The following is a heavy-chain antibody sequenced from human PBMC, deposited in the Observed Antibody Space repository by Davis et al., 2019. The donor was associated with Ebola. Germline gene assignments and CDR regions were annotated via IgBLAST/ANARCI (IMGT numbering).Heavy chain of an antibody. D-gene: IGHD2-15*01. Sequence: PGGSLRLSCSASGFTFSSYAMHWVRQAPGKGLEYVSAISSNGGSTYYADSVKGRFTISRDNSKNTLYLQMSSLRAEDTAVYYCVKDPGDRLLPEGRAGYFDYRGQGTLVTVSS. CDR3: VKDPGDRLLPEGRAGYFDY. CDR1: GFTFSSYA. V-gene: IGHV3-64D*06. CDR2: ISSNGGST. J-gene: IGHJ4*02.